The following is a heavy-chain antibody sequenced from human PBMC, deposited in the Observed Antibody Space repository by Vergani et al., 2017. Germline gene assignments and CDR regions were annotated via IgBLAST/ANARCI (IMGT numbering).Heavy chain of an antibody. V-gene: IGHV1-69*04. D-gene: IGHD5-24*01. CDR2: IIPILGIA. Sequence: QVQLLQSGAEVKKPGSSVKVSCKASGGTFSSYAISWVRQAPGQGLEWMGRIIPILGIANYAQKFQGRVTITADKSTSTAYMELSSLRSEDTAVYYCASPRVEMATTTEDAFDIWGQGTMVTVSS. CDR1: GGTFSSYA. CDR3: ASPRVEMATTTEDAFDI. J-gene: IGHJ3*02.